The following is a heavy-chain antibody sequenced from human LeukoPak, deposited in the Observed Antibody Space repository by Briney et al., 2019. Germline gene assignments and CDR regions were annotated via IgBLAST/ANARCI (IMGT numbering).Heavy chain of an antibody. CDR2: ISSSSRTI. Sequence: GGSLRLSCAASGFTFSSYSMNWVRQAPGKGLEWISYISSSSRTIYYADSVKGRFTISRDNAKNSLYLQMNSLRAEDTAVYYCARTGDGDYWGQGTLVTVSS. V-gene: IGHV3-48*04. CDR1: GFTFSSYS. CDR3: ARTGDGDY. J-gene: IGHJ4*02. D-gene: IGHD5-24*01.